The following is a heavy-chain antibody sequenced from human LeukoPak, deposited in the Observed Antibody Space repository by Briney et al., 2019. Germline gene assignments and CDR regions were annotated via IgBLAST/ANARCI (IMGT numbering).Heavy chain of an antibody. Sequence: ASVKVSCKASGYTFTSYDINWVRQATGQGLEWMGWMNPNSGNTGYAQKFQGRVTMTRNTSISTAYMELSSLRSEDTAVYYCARFRYCSSTSCRKWGSNWFGPWGQGTLVTVSS. D-gene: IGHD2-2*01. CDR2: MNPNSGNT. J-gene: IGHJ5*02. V-gene: IGHV1-8*01. CDR1: GYTFTSYD. CDR3: ARFRYCSSTSCRKWGSNWFGP.